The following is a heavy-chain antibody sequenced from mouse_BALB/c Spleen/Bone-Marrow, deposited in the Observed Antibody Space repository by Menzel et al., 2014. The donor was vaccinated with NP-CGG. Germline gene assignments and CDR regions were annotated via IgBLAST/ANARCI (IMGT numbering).Heavy chain of an antibody. CDR3: ARGLYGDSVY. CDR1: GYTFTSYW. J-gene: IGHJ2*01. CDR2: IDLSDSYT. V-gene: IGHV1-69*02. Sequence: QVQLQQSGADLVKPGASVKLSCKASGYTFTSYWMHWVKQRPGQGLEWIGEIDLSDSYTNYNQKFKGKATLTVDKSSSTAYMQLSSLTSEYSAVYYCARGLYGDSVYWGQGTTLTVST. D-gene: IGHD2-13*01.